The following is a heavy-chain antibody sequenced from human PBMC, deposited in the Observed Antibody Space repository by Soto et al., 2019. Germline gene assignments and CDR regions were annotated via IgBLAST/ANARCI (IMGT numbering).Heavy chain of an antibody. D-gene: IGHD3-10*01. CDR2: ISAYNGNT. J-gene: IGHJ6*02. CDR3: ARSSKRNYYYGMDV. Sequence: ASVKVSCKASGYTFTSYGISWVRQAPGQGLEWMGWISAYNGNTNYAQKLQGRVTMTTDTSTSTAYMELRSLRSDDTAVYYCARSSKRNYYYGMDVWGQGTTVTVSS. CDR1: GYTFTSYG. V-gene: IGHV1-18*01.